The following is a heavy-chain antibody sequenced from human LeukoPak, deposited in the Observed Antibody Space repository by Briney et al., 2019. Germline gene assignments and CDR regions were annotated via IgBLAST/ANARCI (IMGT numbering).Heavy chain of an antibody. CDR3: AKGPRTTGTTDPYYYGMDV. Sequence: GGSLRLSCAASGFTFSSYAMSWVRQAPGKGLEWVSAISGSGGSTYYADSVKGRFTISRDNSKNTLYLQMNSLRAEDTAVYYCAKGPRTTGTTDPYYYGMDVWGQGTTVTVSS. CDR1: GFTFSSYA. J-gene: IGHJ6*02. CDR2: ISGSGGST. V-gene: IGHV3-23*01. D-gene: IGHD1-1*01.